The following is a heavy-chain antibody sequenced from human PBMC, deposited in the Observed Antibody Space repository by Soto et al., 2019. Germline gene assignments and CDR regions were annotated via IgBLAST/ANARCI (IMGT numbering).Heavy chain of an antibody. D-gene: IGHD1-26*01. Sequence: ESGGGVVQPGRSLGLSCAASGAIFNGYGMHWVRQAPGKGLECVAVIWHDGSKKYYADSAKGRFTISRDNSKNTLYLEMNSLRAEDTAVYYCVRDGVGGTAFFGFFDYWGQGTLVTVSS. J-gene: IGHJ4*02. V-gene: IGHV3-33*01. CDR1: GAIFNGYG. CDR2: IWHDGSKK. CDR3: VRDGVGGTAFFGFFDY.